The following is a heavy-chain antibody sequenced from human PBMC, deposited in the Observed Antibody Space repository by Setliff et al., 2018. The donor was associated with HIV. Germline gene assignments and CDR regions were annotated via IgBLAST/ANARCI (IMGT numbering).Heavy chain of an antibody. J-gene: IGHJ4*02. CDR1: GGSFSNYF. Sequence: SETLSLTCAVYGGSFSNYFWSWLRQSPGGGLEWIGEVIDDGGANYNASLKSRVTMSVDTSKKEFSLKLASVTAADTAVYYCARSVYCIGEVCYRGPLEYWGQGELVTVAS. CDR3: ARSVYCIGEVCYRGPLEY. V-gene: IGHV4-34*12. D-gene: IGHD3-16*01. CDR2: VIDDGGA.